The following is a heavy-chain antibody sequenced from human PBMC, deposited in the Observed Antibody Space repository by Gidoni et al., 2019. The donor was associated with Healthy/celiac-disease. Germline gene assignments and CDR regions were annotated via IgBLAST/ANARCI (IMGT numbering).Heavy chain of an antibody. D-gene: IGHD6-6*01. Sequence: QVQLVESGGGVVQPGRSLRLSCAASGVTFSSYGMHWVLQAPGKGLEWVAVISDDGCNKYYADSVKGLFTISSDNSKNTLYLQMNSLRAEDTALYYCAKDRHSSSSVNWFDPWGQGTLVTVSS. V-gene: IGHV3-30*18. CDR2: ISDDGCNK. CDR1: GVTFSSYG. J-gene: IGHJ5*02. CDR3: AKDRHSSSSVNWFDP.